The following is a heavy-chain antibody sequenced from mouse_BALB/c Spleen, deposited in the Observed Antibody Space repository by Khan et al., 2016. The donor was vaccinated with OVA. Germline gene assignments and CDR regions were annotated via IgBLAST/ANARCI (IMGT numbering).Heavy chain of an antibody. CDR1: GYTFTDYD. V-gene: IGHV1-77*01. J-gene: IGHJ3*01. CDR3: ARRNDYYDTFDY. Sequence: VQLQQSGAELARPGASVKLSCKASGYTFTDYDINWVKQRTGKGLEWIGEISAGSGDTYYNERFKGKGTMTADKSSSTAYMQLSSLTSAASAVYFCARRNDYYDTFDYWGQGTLVTVSA. D-gene: IGHD1-1*01. CDR2: ISAGSGDT.